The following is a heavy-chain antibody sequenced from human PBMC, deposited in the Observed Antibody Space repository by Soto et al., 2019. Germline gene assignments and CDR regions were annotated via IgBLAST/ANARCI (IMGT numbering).Heavy chain of an antibody. V-gene: IGHV2-26*01. CDR2: IFSNDEK. CDR3: ARILFGRSVAGGYFYMDV. Sequence: HVALKESGPVLVKPTETLTLTCTLSGFSLSNGKVGVSWIRQPPGKALEWLAHIFSNDEKSYRTSLKSSLTISEDTSKSQVVLTMTNVDPVDTATYYCARILFGRSVAGGYFYMDVWGKGTTVTVSS. CDR1: GFSLSNGKVG. J-gene: IGHJ6*03. D-gene: IGHD6-19*01.